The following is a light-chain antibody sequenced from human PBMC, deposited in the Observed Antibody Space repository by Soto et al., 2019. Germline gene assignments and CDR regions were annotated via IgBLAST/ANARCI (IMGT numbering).Light chain of an antibody. CDR2: GAF. V-gene: IGKV3-15*01. CDR3: QQYNNWPLT. J-gene: IGKJ4*01. CDR1: QSVSSN. Sequence: EIVMTQSPATLSVSPGERATLSCRASQSVSSNLAWYQQKPGQAPRLLIYGAFTRATGIPARFSGSGSGTEFTLTISSLQSEDFAFYSCQQYNNWPLTFGGGTKVEIK.